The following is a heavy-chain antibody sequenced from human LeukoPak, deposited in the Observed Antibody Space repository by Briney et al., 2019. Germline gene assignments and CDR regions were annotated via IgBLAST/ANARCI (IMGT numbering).Heavy chain of an antibody. Sequence: ASVKVSCKASGYTFTSYGISWVRQAPGQGLEWMGWISAYNGNTNHAQKLQGRVTMTTDTSTSTAYMELRSLRSDDTAVYYCARDPQGGPDQDAFDIWGQGTMVTVSS. J-gene: IGHJ3*02. CDR2: ISAYNGNT. V-gene: IGHV1-18*01. CDR3: ARDPQGGPDQDAFDI. CDR1: GYTFTSYG.